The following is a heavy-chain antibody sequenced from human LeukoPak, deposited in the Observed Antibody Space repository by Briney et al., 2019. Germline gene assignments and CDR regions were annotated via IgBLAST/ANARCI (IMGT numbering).Heavy chain of an antibody. V-gene: IGHV4-59*01. CDR2: IYYSGST. D-gene: IGHD2-8*01. CDR3: ARIMSEDAFDI. J-gene: IGHJ3*02. Sequence: SETLSLTCTVSGGSISSYYWSWIRQPPGKGLEWIGYIYYSGSTNYNPSLKSRVTISVDTSKNQFSLKLSSVTAADTAVYYCARIMSEDAFDIWGQGTMVTVSS. CDR1: GGSISSYY.